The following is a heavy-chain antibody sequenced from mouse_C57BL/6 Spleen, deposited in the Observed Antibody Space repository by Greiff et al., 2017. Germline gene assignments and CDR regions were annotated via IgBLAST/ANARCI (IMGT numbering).Heavy chain of an antibody. CDR3: ARHYYGNGYFDY. D-gene: IGHD2-1*01. Sequence: EVQVVESGGDLVKPGGSLKLSCAASGFTFSSYGMSWVRQTPDKRLEWVATISSGGSYTYYPDSVKGRFTIARDNAKNTLYLQMSSLKSEDTAMYCCARHYYGNGYFDYWGQGTTLTVSS. J-gene: IGHJ2*01. CDR1: GFTFSSYG. CDR2: ISSGGSYT. V-gene: IGHV5-6*01.